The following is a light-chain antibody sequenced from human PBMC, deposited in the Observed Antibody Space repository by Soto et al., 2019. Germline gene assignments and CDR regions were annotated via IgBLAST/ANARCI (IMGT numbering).Light chain of an antibody. CDR1: NVDGGGYNY. CDR2: EVS. CDR3: ASYTIKTTYV. V-gene: IGLV2-14*01. J-gene: IGLJ1*01. Sequence: QSALTQPASVSGSPGQSITISCTGTNVDGGGYNYVSWYQHHPGKAPKLLIFEVSNRPSGVSNRFSGSKSGNTASLTISGLQSEDEADYYCASYTIKTTYVFGSGTKVTVL.